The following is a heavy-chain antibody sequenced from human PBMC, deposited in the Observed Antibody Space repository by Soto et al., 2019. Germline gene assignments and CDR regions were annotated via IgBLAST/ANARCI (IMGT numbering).Heavy chain of an antibody. D-gene: IGHD3-10*01. Sequence: EVQLLESGGGLVQPGGSLRLSCAASGFTFSSYAMSWVRQAPGKGLEWGSAISGSGGSTYYADSVKGRFTISRDNSKNTLYLQMNSLRAEDTAVYYCAKDLPRDSSLGSDYFDYWGQGTLVTVSS. J-gene: IGHJ4*02. CDR1: GFTFSSYA. CDR3: AKDLPRDSSLGSDYFDY. V-gene: IGHV3-23*01. CDR2: ISGSGGST.